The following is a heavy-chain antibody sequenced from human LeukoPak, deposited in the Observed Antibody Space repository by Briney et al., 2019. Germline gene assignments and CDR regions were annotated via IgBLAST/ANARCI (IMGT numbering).Heavy chain of an antibody. D-gene: IGHD2/OR15-2a*01. J-gene: IGHJ4*02. CDR1: GXSFTSDW. Sequence: GESLKISFRGSGXSFTSDWIGWVRQMPGKGLEWMGIIYPGDSDTTYSPSFQGQVTMSADKSISTAFLLWSSLKASDTAMYYCARLYGGYYFDYWGQGTLVTVSS. CDR2: IYPGDSDT. V-gene: IGHV5-51*01. CDR3: ARLYGGYYFDY.